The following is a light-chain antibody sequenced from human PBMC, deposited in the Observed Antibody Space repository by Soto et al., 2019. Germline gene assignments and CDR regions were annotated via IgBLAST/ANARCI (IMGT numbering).Light chain of an antibody. CDR1: SSDVGGYNY. J-gene: IGLJ2*01. Sequence: QSALTQPASVSGSPGQSITISCTGTSSDVGGYNYVSWYQQHPGKAPKLMIYDVSNRPSGVSNRFSGSKSGSPASLTISGLQAEDEADYYCSSYTSSSALVVFGGGTKLT. CDR3: SSYTSSSALVV. CDR2: DVS. V-gene: IGLV2-14*03.